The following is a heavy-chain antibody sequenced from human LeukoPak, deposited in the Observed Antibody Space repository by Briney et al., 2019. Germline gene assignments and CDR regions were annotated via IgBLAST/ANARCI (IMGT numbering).Heavy chain of an antibody. J-gene: IGHJ3*02. Sequence: GGSLRLSCAASGFTFSSYWMSWVRQAPGKGLEWVANIKQDGSEKYYVDSVKGRFTISRDNAKNSLYLQMNSLRAEDTAVYYCARYSSSSVSAFDIWGQGTMVTVSS. CDR1: GFTFSSYW. CDR2: IKQDGSEK. D-gene: IGHD6-13*01. V-gene: IGHV3-7*03. CDR3: ARYSSSSVSAFDI.